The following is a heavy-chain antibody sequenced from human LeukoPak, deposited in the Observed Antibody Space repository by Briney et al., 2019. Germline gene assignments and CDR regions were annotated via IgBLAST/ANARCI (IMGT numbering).Heavy chain of an antibody. CDR3: ASLSPRDY. J-gene: IGHJ4*02. D-gene: IGHD2/OR15-2a*01. V-gene: IGHV3-9*01. CDR1: GFTFDDYA. Sequence: GGSLRLSCAASGFTFDDYAMHWVRQAPGKGLEWVSGISWNSGSIGYADSVKGRFTISRDNAKNSLYLLMNSLRAEDTALYYCASLSPRDYWGQGTLVTVSS. CDR2: ISWNSGSI.